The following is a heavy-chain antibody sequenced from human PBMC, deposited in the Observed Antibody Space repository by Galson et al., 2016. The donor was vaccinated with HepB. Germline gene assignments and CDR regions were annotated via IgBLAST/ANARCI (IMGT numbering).Heavy chain of an antibody. V-gene: IGHV4-39*01. Sequence: ETLSLTCIVSGGSISSDYYWGWIRQPPGRGLEWIGSIYSGEDTYYNPSLKSRVTISVDTSKNQFSLRLDSVTAADTGVYYCATGIVVAGKYYYHYMDVRGKGTTVTVSS. CDR2: IYSGEDT. CDR3: ATGIVVAGKYYYHYMDV. CDR1: GGSISSDYY. D-gene: IGHD6-19*01. J-gene: IGHJ6*03.